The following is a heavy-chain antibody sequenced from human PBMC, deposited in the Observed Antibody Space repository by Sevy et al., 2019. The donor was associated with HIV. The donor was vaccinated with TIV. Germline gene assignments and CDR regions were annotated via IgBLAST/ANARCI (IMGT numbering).Heavy chain of an antibody. CDR1: GFTFSHHN. Sequence: GGSLRLSCAASGFTFSHHNMNWVHQAPGKGLEWISYISKSGSTTYFADSVRGRFTISRDNAKNSLFLEMHSLTDEDTAVYYCAREENRELGTIPLDSWGRGIQVTVS. J-gene: IGHJ4*02. D-gene: IGHD7-27*01. V-gene: IGHV3-48*02. CDR3: AREENRELGTIPLDS. CDR2: ISKSGSTT.